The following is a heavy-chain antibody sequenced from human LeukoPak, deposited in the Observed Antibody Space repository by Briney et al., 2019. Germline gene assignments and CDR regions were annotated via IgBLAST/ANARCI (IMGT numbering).Heavy chain of an antibody. CDR3: ARGQYYYGKELVN. D-gene: IGHD3-10*01. J-gene: IGHJ4*02. Sequence: SETLSLTCTVSAGSISSYYWSWIRQPPGKGLEWIGYIYFSGSTNYNPSLRSRVTISVDTSKNQFSLKLSSVTAADTAVYYCARGQYYYGKELVNWGQGTLVTVSS. V-gene: IGHV4-59*08. CDR2: IYFSGST. CDR1: AGSISSYY.